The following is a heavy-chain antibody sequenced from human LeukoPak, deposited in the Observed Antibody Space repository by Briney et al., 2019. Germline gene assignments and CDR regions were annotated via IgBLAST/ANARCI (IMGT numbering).Heavy chain of an antibody. V-gene: IGHV3-74*01. D-gene: IGHD3-22*01. CDR3: ARDPGPNYYYDSSTYYYNAFDI. J-gene: IGHJ3*02. CDR2: IDPDGNT. Sequence: PGGSLRLSCAATGFTLSNSWMHWVRQTPGKGLVWVSSIDPDGNTDYADSVKGRFTISRDNAKNTLYLQMNSLRAEDTAVYYCARDPGPNYYYDSSTYYYNAFDIWGQGTMVTVSS. CDR1: GFTLSNSW.